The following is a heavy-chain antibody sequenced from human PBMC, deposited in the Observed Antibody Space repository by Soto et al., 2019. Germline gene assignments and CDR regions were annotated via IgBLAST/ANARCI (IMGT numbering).Heavy chain of an antibody. Sequence: PGGSLRLSCIASGFTFSNYGIHWVRQAPGKGLEWVAVISYDGSKQYYADSVKGRFTVSRDNSQNTLYLQMNSLRAEDTALYYCAKQRTPGSGNCNLGNWGQGTLVTVSS. CDR1: GFTFSNYG. V-gene: IGHV3-30*18. CDR3: AKQRTPGSGNCNLGN. D-gene: IGHD1-7*01. J-gene: IGHJ4*02. CDR2: ISYDGSKQ.